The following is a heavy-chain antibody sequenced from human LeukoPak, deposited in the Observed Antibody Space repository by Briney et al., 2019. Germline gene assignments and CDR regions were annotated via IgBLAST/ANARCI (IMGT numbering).Heavy chain of an antibody. D-gene: IGHD5-18*01. CDR3: ARGVRGYSYGSRSDY. CDR1: GFTFNDYY. Sequence: GGSLRLSCAASGFTFNDYYMSWIRQAPGEGLEWVSYIGSSGGTIYYADSVKGRFTISRDNAKNSLYLQMNSLRDEDTAVYYCARGVRGYSYGSRSDYWGQGTLVTVSS. J-gene: IGHJ4*02. CDR2: IGSSGGTI. V-gene: IGHV3-11*04.